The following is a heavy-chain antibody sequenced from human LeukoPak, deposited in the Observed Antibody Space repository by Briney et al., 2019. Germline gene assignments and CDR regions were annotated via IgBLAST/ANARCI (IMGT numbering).Heavy chain of an antibody. J-gene: IGHJ4*02. V-gene: IGHV3-21*04. CDR2: MSGSGRLI. D-gene: IGHD5-24*01. CDR3: AREGRDGYNLDS. Sequence: GGSLRLSCAASGFTFSSSTMNWVRQAPGKALEWVSSMSGSGRLIWYADSVKGRFTISRDNAANSLFLQMNSLRVEDTAVYYCAREGRDGYNLDSWGQGTLVTVSS. CDR1: GFTFSSST.